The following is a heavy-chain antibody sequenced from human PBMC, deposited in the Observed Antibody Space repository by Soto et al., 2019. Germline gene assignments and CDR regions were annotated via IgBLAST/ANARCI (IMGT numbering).Heavy chain of an antibody. CDR1: GFTFSSYG. V-gene: IGHV3-30*18. CDR2: ISYDGSNK. CDR3: AKDLVSYGDHGGPLDPMDV. D-gene: IGHD4-17*01. J-gene: IGHJ6*02. Sequence: QVQLVESGGGVVQPGRSLRLSCAVSGFTFSSYGMHWVRQAPDKGLEWVAVISYDGSNKYYADSVKGRFTISRDNSKNPLYLQMNRLRTEDPGVYYWAKDLVSYGDHGGPLDPMDVWGQGTTVTVSS.